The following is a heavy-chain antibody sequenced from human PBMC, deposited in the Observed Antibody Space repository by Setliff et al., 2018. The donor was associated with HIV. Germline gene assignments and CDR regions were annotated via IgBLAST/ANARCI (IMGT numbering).Heavy chain of an antibody. J-gene: IGHJ4*01. V-gene: IGHV1-69*13. Sequence: ASVKVSCKASGGTFSSYAISWVRQAPGQGLEWMGGIIPIFGTANYAQKFQGRVTITADESTSTAYMELSSLRSEDTAVYYCARPLEYKSGWSVITGSFNYWGHGTLVTVSS. CDR3: ARPLEYKSGWSVITGSFNY. CDR2: IIPIFGTA. CDR1: GGTFSSYA. D-gene: IGHD6-19*01.